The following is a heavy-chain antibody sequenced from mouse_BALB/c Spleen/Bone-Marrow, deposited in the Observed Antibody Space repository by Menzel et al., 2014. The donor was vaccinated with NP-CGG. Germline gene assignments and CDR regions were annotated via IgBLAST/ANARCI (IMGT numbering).Heavy chain of an antibody. D-gene: IGHD3-3*01. J-gene: IGHJ2*01. CDR2: ISSGGSYT. CDR1: GFTFSSYA. CDR3: ARQGIAGLLEY. Sequence: EVKLMESGGGLAKPGGSLKLSCAASGFTFSSYAMSWVRQTPEKRLEWVETISSGGSYTYSPDSVKGRFTISRDNAKNPLYRQMSSLRSEDTAMYDWARQGIAGLLEYWGQATTRTDSS. V-gene: IGHV5-9-3*01.